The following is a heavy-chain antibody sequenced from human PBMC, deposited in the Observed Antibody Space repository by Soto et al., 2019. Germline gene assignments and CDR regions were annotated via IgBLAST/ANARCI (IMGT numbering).Heavy chain of an antibody. D-gene: IGHD3-10*01. CDR2: ISYDGSNK. J-gene: IGHJ4*02. V-gene: IGHV3-30-3*01. Sequence: GGSLRLSCAASGFTFSSYAMHWVRQAPGKGLEWVAVISYDGSNKYYADSVKGRFTISRDNSKNMLFLQMNSLRAEDTALYYCAGDPFYYASGFWGQGTLVTVSS. CDR3: AGDPFYYASGF. CDR1: GFTFSSYA.